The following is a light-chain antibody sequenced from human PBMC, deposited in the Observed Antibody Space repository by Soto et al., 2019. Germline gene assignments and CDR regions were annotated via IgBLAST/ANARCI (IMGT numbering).Light chain of an antibody. J-gene: IGKJ5*01. Sequence: DIQMTQPPSSLSASVGDRVTITCRASQSISSYLNWYQQKPGKAPKLLIYAASSLQSGVPSRFSGSGSGTDFTLTISSLQPEDFATYYCQQSYSTPWITFGQGTRLEIK. V-gene: IGKV1-39*01. CDR1: QSISSY. CDR3: QQSYSTPWIT. CDR2: AAS.